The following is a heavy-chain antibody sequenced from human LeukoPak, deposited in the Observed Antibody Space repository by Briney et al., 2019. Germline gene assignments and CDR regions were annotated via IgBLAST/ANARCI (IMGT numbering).Heavy chain of an antibody. D-gene: IGHD6-19*01. CDR3: ARVEIGIAVAATGDY. CDR2: ISSSGSTI. J-gene: IGHJ4*02. CDR1: GFTFSRDW. V-gene: IGHV3-48*03. Sequence: PGGSLRLSCAASGFTFSRDWMNWVRQAPGKGLEWVSYISSSGSTIYYADSVKGRFTISRDNAKNSLYLQMNSLRAEDTAVYYCARVEIGIAVAATGDYWGQGTLVTVSS.